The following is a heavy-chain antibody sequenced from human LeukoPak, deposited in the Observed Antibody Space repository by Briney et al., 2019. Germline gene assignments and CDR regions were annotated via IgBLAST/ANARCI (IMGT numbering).Heavy chain of an antibody. CDR2: ISHDGANK. Sequence: GGSLRLSCSASGFRFSDHAMHWVRQSPGRGLEWLAFISHDGANKYYAESVEGRFTISRANSKNTVYLQLSGLRAEDTALYYCAPEDIAELQFWGQGTLVSVSS. V-gene: IGHV3-30*15. CDR1: GFRFSDHA. J-gene: IGHJ4*02. CDR3: APEDIAELQF. D-gene: IGHD2-15*01.